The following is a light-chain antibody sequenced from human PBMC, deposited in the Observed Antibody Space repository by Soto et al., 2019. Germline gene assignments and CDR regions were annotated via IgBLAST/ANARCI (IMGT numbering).Light chain of an antibody. CDR1: QDINNY. J-gene: IGKJ3*01. CDR3: QRYNNGPPVT. Sequence: DIQMTQSPSSLSASLGARVTITCRASQDINNYLAWYQQKPGKPPKLLIYSASTLQSGVPSRFRGGGAGTDFTLTINSLQPEDVVTYYCQRYNNGPPVTFGPGTKV. V-gene: IGKV1-27*01. CDR2: SAS.